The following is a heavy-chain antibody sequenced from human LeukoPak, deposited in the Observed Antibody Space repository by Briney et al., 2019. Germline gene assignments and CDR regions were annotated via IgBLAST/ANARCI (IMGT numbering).Heavy chain of an antibody. Sequence: GGSLRLSCAASGFTFSNHAMSWVRQAPGKGLEWVSAISCCDGTTYYADSVKGRFSISRDNSGNSLYLQMSSLRADDTAVYYCVREARGETYDFWGQGTLVTVS. D-gene: IGHD3-10*01. J-gene: IGHJ4*02. CDR2: ISCCDGTT. CDR1: GFTFSNHA. V-gene: IGHV3-23*01. CDR3: VREARGETYDF.